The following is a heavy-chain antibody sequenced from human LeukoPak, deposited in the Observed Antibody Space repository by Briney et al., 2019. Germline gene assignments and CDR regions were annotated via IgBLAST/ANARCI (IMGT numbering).Heavy chain of an antibody. V-gene: IGHV4-4*07. D-gene: IGHD2-2*01. Sequence: PSETLSLTCTVSGGSISSYYWSWIRQPAGKGLEWIGRIYTSGSTNYNPPLKSRVTMSVDTSKNQFSLKLSSVTAADTAVYYCARSQRIVVVPAAIVDYYYYMDVWGKGTTVTVSS. CDR2: IYTSGST. CDR3: ARSQRIVVVPAAIVDYYYYMDV. J-gene: IGHJ6*03. CDR1: GGSISSYY.